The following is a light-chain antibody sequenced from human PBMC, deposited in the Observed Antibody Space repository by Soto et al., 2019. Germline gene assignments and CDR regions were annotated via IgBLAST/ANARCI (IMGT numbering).Light chain of an antibody. V-gene: IGKV3-20*01. CDR1: QSVSSSY. J-gene: IGKJ1*01. CDR3: QQYDSSPVT. Sequence: EIVLTQSPGTLSLSPGERATLSCRASQSVSSSYLAWYQQKPGQAPRLLIYGASSRATGIPDRFSGSGSGTDFPLIISRLEPEDFAVYYCQQYDSSPVTFGQGTKVEIK. CDR2: GAS.